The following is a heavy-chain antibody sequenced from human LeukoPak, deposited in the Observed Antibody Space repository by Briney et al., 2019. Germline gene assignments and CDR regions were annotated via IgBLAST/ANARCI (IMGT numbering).Heavy chain of an antibody. Sequence: GGSLRLPCASSGFTFSSYSMNWVRQGPGKGLEWVSYISSSSGTTYYADSVKGRFTISRDNAEKSLYLQMNSLRAEDTAVYYCARAYYYDRSGYHSPYYYGMDVWGQGTTVTVFS. J-gene: IGHJ6*02. V-gene: IGHV3-48*01. CDR2: ISSSSGTT. CDR1: GFTFSSYS. CDR3: ARAYYYDRSGYHSPYYYGMDV. D-gene: IGHD3-22*01.